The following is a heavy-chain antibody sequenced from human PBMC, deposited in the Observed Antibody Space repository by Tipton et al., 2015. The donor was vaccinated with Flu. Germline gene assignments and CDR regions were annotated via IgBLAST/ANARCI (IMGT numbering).Heavy chain of an antibody. V-gene: IGHV1-8*01. D-gene: IGHD1-1*01. CDR1: GYTFSSYE. Sequence: QLVQSGAEVKKPGASVKVSCKASGYTFSSYEINWVRQATGQGLEWMGWMNPNSGNTGYAQKFQGRVTMTRNTSISTAYMELTSLTSEDTAVYYCARNRQQSRYVDLWGRGTLVTVSS. J-gene: IGHJ2*01. CDR2: MNPNSGNT. CDR3: ARNRQQSRYVDL.